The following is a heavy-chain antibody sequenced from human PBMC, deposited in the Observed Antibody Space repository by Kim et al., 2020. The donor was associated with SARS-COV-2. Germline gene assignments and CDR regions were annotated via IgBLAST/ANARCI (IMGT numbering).Heavy chain of an antibody. CDR2: ISSSGSTI. D-gene: IGHD1-26*01. CDR1: GFTFSSYE. Sequence: GGSLRLSCAASGFTFSSYEMNWVRQAPGKGLEWVSYISSSGSTIYYADSVKGRFTISRDNAKNSLYLQMNSLRAEDTAVYYCARVGQNYYGMDVWGQGTTVTVSS. V-gene: IGHV3-48*03. J-gene: IGHJ6*02. CDR3: ARVGQNYYGMDV.